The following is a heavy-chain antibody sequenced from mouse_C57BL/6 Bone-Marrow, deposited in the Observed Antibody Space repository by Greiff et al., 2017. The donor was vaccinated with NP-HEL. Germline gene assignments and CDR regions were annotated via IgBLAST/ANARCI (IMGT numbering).Heavy chain of an antibody. V-gene: IGHV1-4*01. J-gene: IGHJ3*01. Sequence: QVHVKQSGAELARPGASVKMSCKASGYTFTSYTMHWVKQRPGQGLEWIGYINPSSGYTKYNQKFKDKATLTADKSSSTAYMQLSSLTSEDSAVYYCARGEWLLPWFAYWGQGTLVTVSA. CDR3: ARGEWLLPWFAY. D-gene: IGHD2-3*01. CDR1: GYTFTSYT. CDR2: INPSSGYT.